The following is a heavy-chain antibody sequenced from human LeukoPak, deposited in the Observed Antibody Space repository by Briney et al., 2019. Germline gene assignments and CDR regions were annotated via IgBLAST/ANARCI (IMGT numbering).Heavy chain of an antibody. V-gene: IGHV4-4*09. D-gene: IGHD2-15*01. CDR1: GGSFSSYY. CDR2: IYTTGTT. Sequence: SETLSLTCTVSGGSFSSYYRSWIRQPPGKGLEWIGYIYTTGTTSYNPSLKSRVTISLDTSKNQFSLQLSSVTAADTAVYYCARGRYCSADICSGGDAFDIWGQGTMVSVSS. CDR3: ARGRYCSADICSGGDAFDI. J-gene: IGHJ3*02.